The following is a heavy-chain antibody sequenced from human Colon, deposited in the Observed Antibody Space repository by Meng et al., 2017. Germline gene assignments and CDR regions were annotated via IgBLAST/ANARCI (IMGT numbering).Heavy chain of an antibody. D-gene: IGHD4-11*01. CDR1: GFTFSSYW. CDR3: ASLTQSYYFDY. J-gene: IGHJ4*02. Sequence: GESLKISCAASGFTFSSYWMSWVRQAPGKGLEWVANIKHDGSEKYYVDSVKGRFTISRDNAKNSLYLQMNSLRAEDTAVYYCASLTQSYYFDYWGQGTLVTVSS. CDR2: IKHDGSEK. V-gene: IGHV3-7*01.